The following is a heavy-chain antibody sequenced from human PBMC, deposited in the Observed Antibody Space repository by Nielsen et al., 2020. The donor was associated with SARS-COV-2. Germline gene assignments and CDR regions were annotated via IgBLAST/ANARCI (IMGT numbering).Heavy chain of an antibody. J-gene: IGHJ6*02. CDR1: GFTISSSF. V-gene: IGHV3-66*01. D-gene: IGHD2-2*01. CDR3: ASDSNSYNYYYYYGMDV. Sequence: GESLKISCGASGFTISSSFMSWVRQAAGKGLDWVSVIYTDGSTSHADPVKGRFTISRDNSKNTLYLQMNSLRAEDTAVYYCASDSNSYNYYYYYGMDVWGQGTTVTVSS. CDR2: IYTDGST.